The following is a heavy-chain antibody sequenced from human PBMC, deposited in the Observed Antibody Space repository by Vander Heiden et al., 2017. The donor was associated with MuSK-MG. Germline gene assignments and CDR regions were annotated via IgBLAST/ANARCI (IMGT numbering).Heavy chain of an antibody. CDR3: ARDRGLATTTYYYYMDV. CDR2: ISSSSSYI. D-gene: IGHD5-12*01. V-gene: IGHV3-21*01. Sequence: EVQLVESGGGLVKPGGSLRLSCAASGFTFSSYSMNWVRQAPGKGLEWVSSISSSSSYIYYADSVKGRFTISRDNAKNSLYLQMNSLRAEDTAVYYCARDRGLATTTYYYYMDVWGKGTTVTVSS. J-gene: IGHJ6*03. CDR1: GFTFSSYS.